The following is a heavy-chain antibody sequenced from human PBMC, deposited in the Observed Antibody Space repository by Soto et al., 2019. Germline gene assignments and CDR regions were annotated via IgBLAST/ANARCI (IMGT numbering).Heavy chain of an antibody. J-gene: IGHJ4*02. Sequence: SETLSLTCAVYGGSFSGYYWSWIRQPPGKGLEWIGEINHSGSTNYNPSLKSRVTISVDTSKNQFSLKLSSVTAADTAVYYCARGRGYSYGYGSYFDYWGQGTLVTVSS. CDR3: ARGRGYSYGYGSYFDY. CDR1: GGSFSGYY. CDR2: INHSGST. V-gene: IGHV4-34*01. D-gene: IGHD5-18*01.